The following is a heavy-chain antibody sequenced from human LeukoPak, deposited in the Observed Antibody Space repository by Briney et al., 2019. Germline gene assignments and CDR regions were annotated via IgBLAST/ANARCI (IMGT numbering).Heavy chain of an antibody. V-gene: IGHV3-74*01. J-gene: IGHJ4*02. Sequence: GGSLRLSCAASGFTFSSYWMHWVRQAPGKGLVWVSRINSDGSSTSYADSVKGRFTISRDNAKNTLYLQMNSLRAEDTAVYYCARGGSLVDTAMVTLVRDPDFDYWGQGTLVTVSS. CDR2: INSDGSST. CDR1: GFTFSSYW. D-gene: IGHD5-18*01. CDR3: ARGGSLVDTAMVTLVRDPDFDY.